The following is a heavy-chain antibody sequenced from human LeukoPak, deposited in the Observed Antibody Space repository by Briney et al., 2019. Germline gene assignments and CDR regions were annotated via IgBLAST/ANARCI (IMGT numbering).Heavy chain of an antibody. J-gene: IGHJ4*02. CDR3: ARGATYSSSSDFDY. CDR1: GYTFTSYG. Sequence: ASVKVSCKASGYTFTSYGISWVRQAPGQGLEWMGWTSAYNGNTNYAQKLQGRVTMTTDTSTSTAYMELRSLRSDDTAVYYCARGATYSSSSDFDYWGQGTLVTVSS. V-gene: IGHV1-18*01. D-gene: IGHD6-6*01. CDR2: TSAYNGNT.